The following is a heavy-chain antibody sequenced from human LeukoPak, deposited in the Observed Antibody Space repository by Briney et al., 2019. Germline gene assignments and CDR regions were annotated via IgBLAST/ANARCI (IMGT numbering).Heavy chain of an antibody. CDR3: AKAGVVHNYYYYYMDV. Sequence: GGSLRLSCAASGFTFSSYAMSWVRQAPGKGLEWVSAISGSGGSTYYADSVKGRFTISRDNSKNTLYLQINSLRAEDTAVYYCAKAGVVHNYYYYYMDVWGKGTTVTVSS. CDR2: ISGSGGST. J-gene: IGHJ6*03. D-gene: IGHD2-15*01. V-gene: IGHV3-23*01. CDR1: GFTFSSYA.